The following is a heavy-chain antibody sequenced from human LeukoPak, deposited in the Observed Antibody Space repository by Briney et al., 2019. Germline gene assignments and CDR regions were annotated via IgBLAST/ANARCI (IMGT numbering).Heavy chain of an antibody. CDR1: GGSISSSNW. CDR3: ARHYLGGNYPDYFNH. D-gene: IGHD1-26*01. J-gene: IGHJ4*02. Sequence: SGTLSLTCAVSGGSISSSNWWSWVRQPPGKGPEWIGEIYHSGSTNYNPSLKSRVTISVDKSKNQFSLKLSSVTATDTAVYYCARHYLGGNYPDYFNHWGQGTLVTVSS. V-gene: IGHV4-4*02. CDR2: IYHSGST.